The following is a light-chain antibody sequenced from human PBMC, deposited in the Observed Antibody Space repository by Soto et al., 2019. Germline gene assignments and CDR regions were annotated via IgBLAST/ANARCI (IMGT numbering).Light chain of an antibody. J-gene: IGLJ3*02. V-gene: IGLV2-14*01. CDR3: SSYTRSTTWL. CDR2: EVS. CDR1: ISDVGAYNY. Sequence: QSALTQPASVSGSPGQSITISCTGSISDVGAYNYVSWYQQHPGKAPKLMIYEVSNRPSGVAFCFSGSKSGNTASLTISGLQAEDEGDYFCSSYTRSTTWLFGGGTKLTVL.